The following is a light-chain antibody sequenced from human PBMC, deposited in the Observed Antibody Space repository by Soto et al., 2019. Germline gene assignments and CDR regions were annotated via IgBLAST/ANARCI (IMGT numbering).Light chain of an antibody. Sequence: DIQMTQSPSSLSASVGDTVTITCRASQNITYYLNWYKQKPGKAPKLLISATSRLQSGVPSRFAGGGSGTDFTLTITILQPEDFATFVCQQTYSTPHSFGQGTNLDI. CDR2: ATS. CDR1: QNITYY. V-gene: IGKV1-39*01. CDR3: QQTYSTPHS. J-gene: IGKJ2*01.